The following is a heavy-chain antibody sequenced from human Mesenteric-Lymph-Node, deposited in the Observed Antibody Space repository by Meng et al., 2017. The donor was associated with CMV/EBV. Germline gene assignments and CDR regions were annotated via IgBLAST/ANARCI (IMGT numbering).Heavy chain of an antibody. CDR2: INPNSGGT. V-gene: IGHV1-2*02. D-gene: IGHD2-2*02. CDR3: ARDLVPAAIFYYYYGMDV. J-gene: IGHJ6*02. Sequence: ASVKVSCKGSGHTFTGHYMDWVRQAPGQGLEWMGWINPNSGGTNYAQKFQGRVTMTRDTSISTAYMELSRLRSDDTAVYYCARDLVPAAIFYYYYGMDVWGQGTTVTVSS. CDR1: GHTFTGHY.